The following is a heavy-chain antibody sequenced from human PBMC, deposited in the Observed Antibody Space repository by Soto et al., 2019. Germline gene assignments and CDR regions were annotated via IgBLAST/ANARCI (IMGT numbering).Heavy chain of an antibody. J-gene: IGHJ3*02. CDR3: ATVQAPDRITIFGVVNNAFDI. V-gene: IGHV1-24*01. Sequence: ASVKVSCKVSGYTLTELSMHWVRQAPGKGLEWMGGFDPEDGETIYAQKFQGRVTMTEDTSTDTAYMELSNLRSEDTAVYYCATVQAPDRITIFGVVNNAFDIWGQGTMVTVSS. CDR2: FDPEDGET. CDR1: GYTLTELS. D-gene: IGHD3-3*01.